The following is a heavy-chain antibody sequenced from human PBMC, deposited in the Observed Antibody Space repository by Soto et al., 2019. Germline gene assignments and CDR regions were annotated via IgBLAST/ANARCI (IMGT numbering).Heavy chain of an antibody. J-gene: IGHJ4*01. CDR2: INHSGST. V-gene: IGHV4-34*01. CDR1: GGSFSGYY. Sequence: SETLSLTCAVYGGSFSGYYWSWIRQPPGKGLEWIGEINHSGSTNYNPSLKSRVTISVDTSKNQFSLKLSSVTAADTAVYYCTRVGLRDGHGNDFRAQRTLVTVSS. CDR3: TRVGLRDGHGNDF.